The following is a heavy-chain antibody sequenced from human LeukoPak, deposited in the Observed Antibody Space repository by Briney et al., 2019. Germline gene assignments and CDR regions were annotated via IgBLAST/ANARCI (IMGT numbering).Heavy chain of an antibody. D-gene: IGHD2-2*02. CDR2: ISAYNGNT. Sequence: ASVKVSCKASGYTFTTYGISWVRQAPGQGLEWMGWISAYNGNTNYAQKLQDRVTMTTDTSTSTAYMELRSLRSDDTAVYYCARGRYRSSTSCYKVYYYYMDVWGKGTTVTVSS. CDR3: ARGRYRSSTSCYKVYYYYMDV. V-gene: IGHV1-18*01. CDR1: GYTFTTYG. J-gene: IGHJ6*03.